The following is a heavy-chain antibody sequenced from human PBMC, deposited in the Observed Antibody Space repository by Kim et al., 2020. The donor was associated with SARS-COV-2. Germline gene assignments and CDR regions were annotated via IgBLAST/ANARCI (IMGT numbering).Heavy chain of an antibody. CDR2: SQK. J-gene: IGHJ4*02. CDR3: ARDRKGKDY. D-gene: IGHD6-13*01. V-gene: IGHV3-7*03. Sequence: SQKYYVDSVEGRFTISRDHAKNSLFLQMNSLRADDTAVYYCARDRKGKDYWGQGTLVTVSS.